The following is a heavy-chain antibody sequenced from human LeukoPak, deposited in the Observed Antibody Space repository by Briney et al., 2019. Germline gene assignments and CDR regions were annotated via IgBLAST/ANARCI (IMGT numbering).Heavy chain of an antibody. CDR1: GGSFSGYY. CDR3: ATTTPIGYSSGWYGRAFDY. V-gene: IGHV4-34*01. CDR2: INHSGST. J-gene: IGHJ4*02. D-gene: IGHD6-19*01. Sequence: PSETLSLTCAAYGGSFSGYYWSRIRQPPGKGLEWIGEINHSGSTNYNPSLKSRVTISVDTSKNQFSLKLSSVTAADTAVYYCATTTPIGYSSGWYGRAFDYWGQGTLVTVSS.